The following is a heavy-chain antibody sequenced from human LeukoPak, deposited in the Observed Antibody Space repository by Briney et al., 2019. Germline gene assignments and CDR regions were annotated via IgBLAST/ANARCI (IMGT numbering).Heavy chain of an antibody. D-gene: IGHD3-9*01. J-gene: IGHJ3*01. Sequence: PGGSLRLSCAASGFTFSDYYMSWVRQAPGKGLEWVANIKQDGSEKYYVDSVKGRFSIARDNARNSLYLQMSSLRAEDTAVYYCARNQYLPFDIFNVWGQGTMVTVSS. CDR3: ARNQYLPFDIFNV. V-gene: IGHV3-7*01. CDR1: GFTFSDYY. CDR2: IKQDGSEK.